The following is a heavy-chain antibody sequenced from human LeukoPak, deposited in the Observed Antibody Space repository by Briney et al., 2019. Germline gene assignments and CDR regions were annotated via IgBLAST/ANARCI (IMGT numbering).Heavy chain of an antibody. V-gene: IGHV4-30-4*07. D-gene: IGHD6-13*01. CDR2: IYYSGTT. J-gene: IGHJ6*03. Sequence: PSQTLSLTCAVSGGSISSGGYSWTWIRQPPGKGLECIGHIYYSGTTYYNPSLKSRVTISLDTSKNQFSLRLTSVTAADTAVYYCARGSSSWLDYYIDVWAKGTTVTISS. CDR3: ARGSSSWLDYYIDV. CDR1: GGSISSGGYS.